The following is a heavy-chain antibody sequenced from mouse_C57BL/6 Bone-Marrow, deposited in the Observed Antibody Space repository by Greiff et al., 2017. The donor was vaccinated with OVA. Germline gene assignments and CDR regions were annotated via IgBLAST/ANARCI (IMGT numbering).Heavy chain of an antibody. CDR3: ARTGGPDY. Sequence: VQLLQSGAELVKPGASVKMSCKASGYSFTSYWITWVKQRPGQGLEWIGDIYPGSGSTNYNEKFKSKATLTVDTSSSTTFMQLSSLTSEDSAVYYGARTGGPDYWGQGTTVTVSS. CDR2: IYPGSGST. V-gene: IGHV1-55*01. CDR1: GYSFTSYW. J-gene: IGHJ4*01.